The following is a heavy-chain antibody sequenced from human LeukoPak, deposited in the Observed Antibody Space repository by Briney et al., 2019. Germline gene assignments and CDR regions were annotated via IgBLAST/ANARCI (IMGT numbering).Heavy chain of an antibody. J-gene: IGHJ4*02. V-gene: IGHV3-30*19. D-gene: IGHD3-3*01. CDR3: ARVRLDVLRFLERLGVDY. Sequence: PGRSPRLSCAASGFTFSRYGMHWLRQAPGTGLEWVAVISYDGSNKYYADSVKGRFTISRDNSKNTLYLQMNSLRAEDTAVYYCARVRLDVLRFLERLGVDYWGQGTLVTVSS. CDR2: ISYDGSNK. CDR1: GFTFSRYG.